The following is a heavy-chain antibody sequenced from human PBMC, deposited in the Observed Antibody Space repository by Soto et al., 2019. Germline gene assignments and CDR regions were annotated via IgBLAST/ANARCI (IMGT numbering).Heavy chain of an antibody. D-gene: IGHD3-22*01. CDR1: GGSISSGGYY. Sequence: QVQLQESGPGLVKPSQTLSLTCTGSGGSISSGGYYWSWIRQHPGKGLEWIGYIYYSGSTYYNPSLKSRVTISVDTSKNQFSLKLSSVTAADTAVYYCARAPAYYYDSSGYYSVDYWGQGTLVTVSS. J-gene: IGHJ4*02. CDR3: ARAPAYYYDSSGYYSVDY. CDR2: IYYSGST. V-gene: IGHV4-31*03.